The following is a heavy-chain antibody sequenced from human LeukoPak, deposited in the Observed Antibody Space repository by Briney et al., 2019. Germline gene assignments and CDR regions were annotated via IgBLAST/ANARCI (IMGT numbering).Heavy chain of an antibody. CDR2: IYYSGST. CDR3: ARHRNEYDYGGYQVIYY. Sequence: PSETLSLTCTVSGGSIISSSYYWGWIRQPPGKGLEWIGSIYYSGSTYYNPSLKSRVTISVDTSKNQFSLKLSSVTAADTAVYYCARHRNEYDYGGYQVIYYWGQGTLVTVSS. J-gene: IGHJ4*02. CDR1: GGSIISSSYY. D-gene: IGHD4-17*01. V-gene: IGHV4-39*01.